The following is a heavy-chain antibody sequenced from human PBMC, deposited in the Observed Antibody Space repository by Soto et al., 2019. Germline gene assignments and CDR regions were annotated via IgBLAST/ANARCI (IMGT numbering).Heavy chain of an antibody. CDR1: GLTFRSYW. V-gene: IGHV3-74*03. J-gene: IGHJ4*02. CDR3: VRDMQLWRLDS. CDR2: INTDGSVA. Sequence: GGSLRLSCAASGLTFRSYWMHWVRQAPGKGLVWVSRINTDGSVAMYVDSVKGRFTISRDNAKNTLYLHMNSLRAEDTAVYYCVRDMQLWRLDSWGKGTLGTAPQ. D-gene: IGHD2-21*01.